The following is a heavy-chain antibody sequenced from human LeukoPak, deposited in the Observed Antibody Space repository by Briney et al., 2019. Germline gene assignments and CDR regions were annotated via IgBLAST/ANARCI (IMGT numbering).Heavy chain of an antibody. D-gene: IGHD4-23*01. V-gene: IGHV1-69*04. Sequence: SVKVSCKASGGTFSSYAISWVRQAPGQGLEWMGRIIPILGIANYAQKFQGRVTITADKSTSTAYMDLSSLRSEDTAVYYCARDRDSGGASWYFDYWGQGTLVTVSS. CDR3: ARDRDSGGASWYFDY. CDR1: GGTFSSYA. CDR2: IIPILGIA. J-gene: IGHJ4*02.